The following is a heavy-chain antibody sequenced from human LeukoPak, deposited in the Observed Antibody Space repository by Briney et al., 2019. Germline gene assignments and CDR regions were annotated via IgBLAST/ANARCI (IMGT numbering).Heavy chain of an antibody. CDR3: ARDSSQSAYCSGGSCDFDY. Sequence: GGSLRLSCAASGFTFSSNAMHWVRQAPGKGLEWVAVISYDGSNKYYADSVKGRFTISRDNSKNTLYLQMNSLRAEDTAVYYCARDSSQSAYCSGGSCDFDYWGQGTLVTVSS. CDR1: GFTFSSNA. J-gene: IGHJ4*02. CDR2: ISYDGSNK. D-gene: IGHD2-15*01. V-gene: IGHV3-30-3*01.